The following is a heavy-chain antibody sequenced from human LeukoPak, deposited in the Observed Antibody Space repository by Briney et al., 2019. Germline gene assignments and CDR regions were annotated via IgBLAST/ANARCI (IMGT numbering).Heavy chain of an antibody. J-gene: IGHJ6*04. CDR1: GHSISTGYY. CDR2: MSHNRGT. Sequence: SETLSLTCAVSGHSISTGYYWGWIRQPPGKGLEWVGSMSHNRGTYYNPSLKSRVTISMDTSKNQISLRLTSVTAADTAVYYCASYYASGVSAYNYYGMDVWGKGTTVTVSS. CDR3: ASYYASGVSAYNYYGMDV. V-gene: IGHV4-38-2*01. D-gene: IGHD3-10*01.